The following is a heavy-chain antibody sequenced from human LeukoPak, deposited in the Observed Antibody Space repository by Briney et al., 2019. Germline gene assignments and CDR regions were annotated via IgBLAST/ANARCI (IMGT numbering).Heavy chain of an antibody. V-gene: IGHV4-59*12. Sequence: SETLSLTCTVSGGSISTYSWSWIRQPPGKGLEWIGYIYYSGSTYYNPSLKSRVTISVDTSKNQFSLKLSSVTAADTAVYYCARDIGDFWSGYYRYWGQGTLVTVSS. CDR3: ARDIGDFWSGYYRY. CDR1: GGSISTYS. J-gene: IGHJ4*02. D-gene: IGHD3-3*01. CDR2: IYYSGST.